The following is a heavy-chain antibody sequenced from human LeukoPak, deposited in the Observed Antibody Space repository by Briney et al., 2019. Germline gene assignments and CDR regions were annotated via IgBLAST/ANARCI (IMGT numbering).Heavy chain of an antibody. CDR3: AKDGRFGDFDH. J-gene: IGHJ4*02. D-gene: IGHD3-16*01. V-gene: IGHV3-23*01. CDR2: VSGGGGIP. Sequence: GGSLRLSCVTSGFNFSNFVMNWVRQAPGKGLEWISSVSGGGGIPYYADSVKGRFTVSRDNSKNTLFLHMNGLRVEDTALYYCAKDGRFGDFDHWGQGTLVAVSS. CDR1: GFNFSNFV.